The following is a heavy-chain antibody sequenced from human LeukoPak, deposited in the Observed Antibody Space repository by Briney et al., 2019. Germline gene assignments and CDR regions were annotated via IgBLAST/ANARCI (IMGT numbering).Heavy chain of an antibody. CDR3: ARDGGYSSSWTPFDY. V-gene: IGHV3-48*01. Sequence: GGSLRLSCAASGFTFSSYSMNWVRQAPGKGLEWVSYISSSSSTIYYADSEKGRFTISRDNAKNSLYLQMNSLRAEDTAVYYCARDGGYSSSWTPFDYWGQGTLVTVSS. CDR2: ISSSSSTI. D-gene: IGHD6-13*01. J-gene: IGHJ4*02. CDR1: GFTFSSYS.